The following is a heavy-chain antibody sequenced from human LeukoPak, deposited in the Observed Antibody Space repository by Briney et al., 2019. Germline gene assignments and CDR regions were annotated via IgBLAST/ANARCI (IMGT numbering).Heavy chain of an antibody. V-gene: IGHV4-39*07. CDR3: ARDGYDFTALNWFDP. Sequence: SETLSLTCTVSGGSISSSSYYWGWIRQPPGKGLEWIGSIYYSGSTYYNPSLKSRVTISVDTSQNQFSLKLSSVTAADTAVYYCARDGYDFTALNWFDPWGQGTLVTVSS. D-gene: IGHD3-3*01. CDR2: IYYSGST. J-gene: IGHJ5*02. CDR1: GGSISSSSYY.